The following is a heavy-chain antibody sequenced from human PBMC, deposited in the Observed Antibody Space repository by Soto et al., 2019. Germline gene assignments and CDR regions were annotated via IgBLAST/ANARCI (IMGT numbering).Heavy chain of an antibody. V-gene: IGHV2-5*02. CDR3: AHIPNYYQYYWFDP. J-gene: IGHJ5*02. D-gene: IGHD3-10*01. CDR1: GFSLTTRGVG. CDR2: IYWDDDK. Sequence: QITLKESGPTLVKPTQTLTLTCTFSGFSLTTRGVGVGWIRQPPGKALECLGLIYWDDDKRYSPSLQSRLSITKATSKHQVVLTITNVDPVDTATYYCAHIPNYYQYYWFDPWGQGTLVSVSS.